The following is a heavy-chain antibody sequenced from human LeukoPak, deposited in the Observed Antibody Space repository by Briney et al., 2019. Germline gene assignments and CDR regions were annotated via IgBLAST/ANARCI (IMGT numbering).Heavy chain of an antibody. CDR2: MNPNSGNT. Sequence: ASVKVSCKASGYTFTSYDSNWVRQATGQGLEWMGWMNPNSGNTGYAQKFQGRDTMTRNTSISTAYMELSSLRSEDAAVYYCARRTMWDTNGWLSPDYWGQGTLVTVSS. CDR3: ARRTMWDTNGWLSPDY. J-gene: IGHJ4*02. CDR1: GYTFTSYD. D-gene: IGHD6-19*01. V-gene: IGHV1-8*01.